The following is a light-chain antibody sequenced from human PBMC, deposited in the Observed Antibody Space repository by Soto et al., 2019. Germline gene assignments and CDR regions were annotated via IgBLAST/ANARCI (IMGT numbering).Light chain of an antibody. CDR2: EVT. J-gene: IGLJ1*01. CDR1: SSDVGAYIY. CDR3: CSYTSSRTYV. Sequence: QSALAQPASVSGSPGQSITISCTGTSSDVGAYIYVSWYQHHPGKAPKVMIYEVTNRPSGVSYRFSGSKSGNTASLTISGLQAEDEADYYCCSYTSSRTYVFGTGTKVTVL. V-gene: IGLV2-14*01.